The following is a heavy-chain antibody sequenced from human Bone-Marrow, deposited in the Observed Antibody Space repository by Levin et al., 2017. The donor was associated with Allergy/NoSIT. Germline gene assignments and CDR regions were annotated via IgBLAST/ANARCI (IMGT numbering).Heavy chain of an antibody. Sequence: GESLKISCAASGFTFSSYAMHWVRQAPGKGLEWVAVISYDGSNKYYADSVKGRFTISRDNSKNTLYLQMNSLRAEDTAVYYCARVDSSSWYHEGDYWGQGTLVTVSS. CDR1: GFTFSSYA. V-gene: IGHV3-30-3*01. CDR3: ARVDSSSWYHEGDY. D-gene: IGHD6-13*01. J-gene: IGHJ4*02. CDR2: ISYDGSNK.